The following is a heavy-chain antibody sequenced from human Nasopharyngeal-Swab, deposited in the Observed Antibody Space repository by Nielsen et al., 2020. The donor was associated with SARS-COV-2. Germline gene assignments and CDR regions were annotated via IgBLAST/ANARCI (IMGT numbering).Heavy chain of an antibody. J-gene: IGHJ5*02. V-gene: IGHV3-11*01. CDR1: GFTFSDYY. CDR2: ISSSGSTI. Sequence: GESLKISCAASGFTFSDYYMSWIRQAPGKGLEWVSYISSSGSTIYYADSVKGRFTISRDNAKNSLYLQMNSLRAEDTAVYYCAKRPYSSSSRLNWFDPWGQGTLVTVSS. D-gene: IGHD6-6*01. CDR3: AKRPYSSSSRLNWFDP.